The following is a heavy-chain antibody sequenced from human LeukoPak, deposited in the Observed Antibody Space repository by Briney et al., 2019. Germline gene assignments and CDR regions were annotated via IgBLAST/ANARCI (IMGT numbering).Heavy chain of an antibody. V-gene: IGHV4-34*01. CDR3: ARVRVPYGSGSYNWFDP. J-gene: IGHJ5*02. Sequence: SETLSLTCAVYGGSFSGYYWSWIRQPPGKGLEWIGEINHSGSTNYNPSLKSRVTISVDTSKNQFSLKLSSVTAADTAVYYCARVRVPYGSGSYNWFDPWGQGTLVTVSS. CDR1: GGSFSGYY. CDR2: INHSGST. D-gene: IGHD3-10*01.